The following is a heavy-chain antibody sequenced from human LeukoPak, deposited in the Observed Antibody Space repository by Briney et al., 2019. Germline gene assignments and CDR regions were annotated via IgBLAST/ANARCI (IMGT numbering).Heavy chain of an antibody. V-gene: IGHV4-39*07. D-gene: IGHD2-8*02. CDR1: GGSISSSSYY. Sequence: SETLSLTCTVSGGSISSSSYYWGWIRQPPGKGLEWIGSIYYSGSTYYNPSLKSRVTISVDTSKNQFSLKLSSVTAADTAVYYCARWPGSYWSGWFDPWGQGTLVTVSS. CDR3: ARWPGSYWSGWFDP. J-gene: IGHJ5*02. CDR2: IYYSGST.